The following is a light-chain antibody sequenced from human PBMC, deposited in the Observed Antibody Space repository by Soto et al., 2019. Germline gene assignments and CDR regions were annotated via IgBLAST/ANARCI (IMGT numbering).Light chain of an antibody. CDR2: KAS. V-gene: IGKV1-5*03. J-gene: IGKJ4*01. Sequence: DIQMTQSPSTLSASVGDRVTITCRASQSISYWLACYQQTPGKAPKLLIYKASTLKSGVPSSFSGSGSGTDFTLTISSLQPEDFATYYCQQADSFPTFGGGTKVDIK. CDR3: QQADSFPT. CDR1: QSISYW.